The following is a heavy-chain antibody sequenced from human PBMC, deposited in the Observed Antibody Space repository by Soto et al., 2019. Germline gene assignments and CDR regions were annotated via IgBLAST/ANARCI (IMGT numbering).Heavy chain of an antibody. D-gene: IGHD2-2*01. CDR2: IIPIFGTA. J-gene: IGHJ6*02. CDR1: GGTFSSYA. Sequence: QVQLVQSGAEVKKPGSSVKVSCKASGGTFSSYAISWVRQAPGQGLEWMGGIIPIFGTANYAQKFQVRVTITADASTRTPYMELSSLRSDDTAVYYCARHVPAAGYYYGMDVWGQGATGTVSS. V-gene: IGHV1-69*12. CDR3: ARHVPAAGYYYGMDV.